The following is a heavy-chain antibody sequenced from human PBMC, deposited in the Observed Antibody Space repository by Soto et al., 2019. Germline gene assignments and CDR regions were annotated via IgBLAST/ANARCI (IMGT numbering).Heavy chain of an antibody. CDR1: GFIFSIYG. D-gene: IGHD1-26*01. V-gene: IGHV3-30*18. CDR2: ISYDGSNK. CDR3: AKDGWDPDYYYGMDV. J-gene: IGHJ6*02. Sequence: QVQLVESGGGVVQPGRSLRLSCAPSGFIFSIYGMHWVRQAPGKGLEWVAAISYDGSNKYYVDSVKGRFTISRDNSKNTLSLQMNSLRAEDTAVYYCAKDGWDPDYYYGMDVWGQGTTVTVSS.